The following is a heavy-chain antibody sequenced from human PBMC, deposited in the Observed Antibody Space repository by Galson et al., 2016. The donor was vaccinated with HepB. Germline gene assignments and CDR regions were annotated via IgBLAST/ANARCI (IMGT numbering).Heavy chain of an antibody. CDR2: INAGNGKI. J-gene: IGHJ5*02. CDR3: ARGRRVGHCSGTSCRNWFDP. Sequence: KASGYTFTKYAIHWVRQAPGQRPEWMGWINAGNGKIQYSQKFQGRVTITRDTSANTAYMELSSLRSEDTAVYYCARGRRVGHCSGTSCRNWFDPWGQGALVTVSS. V-gene: IGHV1-3*01. D-gene: IGHD2-2*01. CDR1: GYTFTKYA.